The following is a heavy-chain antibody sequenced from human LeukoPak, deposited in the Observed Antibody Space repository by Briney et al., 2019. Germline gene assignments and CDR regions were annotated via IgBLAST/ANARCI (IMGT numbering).Heavy chain of an antibody. D-gene: IGHD1-26*01. J-gene: IGHJ4*02. CDR2: ISCDGSNK. V-gene: IGHV3-30-3*01. Sequence: GGSLRLSCAASGFTFNDHAMHWVRQAPGKGLEWVAVISCDGSNKYYADSVKGRFTISRDNSKNTLYLQMNSLRVEDTAVYYCARGAGKYSGSSDFDYWGQGTLVTVSS. CDR1: GFTFNDHA. CDR3: ARGAGKYSGSSDFDY.